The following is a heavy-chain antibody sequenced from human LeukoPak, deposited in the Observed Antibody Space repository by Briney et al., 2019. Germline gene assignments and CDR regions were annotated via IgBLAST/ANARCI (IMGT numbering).Heavy chain of an antibody. D-gene: IGHD3-22*01. CDR2: ISYDGSNI. J-gene: IGHJ4*02. CDR1: GVTLSPYA. Sequence: GGSLRLSCAASGVTLSPYAVHWVRQAPGKGLEWVGVISYDGSNIYYADSVKGRFTISRDNSKNTLYLQMNSLRVEDTAVYYCARDRSSSVYDSSGYYFSYLDYWGQGTLVTVSS. V-gene: IGHV3-30*04. CDR3: ARDRSSSVYDSSGYYFSYLDY.